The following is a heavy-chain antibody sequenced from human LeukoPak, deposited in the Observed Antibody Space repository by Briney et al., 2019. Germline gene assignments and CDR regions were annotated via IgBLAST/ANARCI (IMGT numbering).Heavy chain of an antibody. J-gene: IGHJ4*02. Sequence: PGGSLRLSCAASGFTFSSYAMHWVRQAPGKGLEWVAVISYDGSNKYYADSVKGRFTISRDNSKNTLYLQMNSLRAEDTAVCYCARSHVQSQQLVDYWGQGTLVTVSS. CDR2: ISYDGSNK. CDR1: GFTFSSYA. V-gene: IGHV3-30-3*01. D-gene: IGHD6-13*01. CDR3: ARSHVQSQQLVDY.